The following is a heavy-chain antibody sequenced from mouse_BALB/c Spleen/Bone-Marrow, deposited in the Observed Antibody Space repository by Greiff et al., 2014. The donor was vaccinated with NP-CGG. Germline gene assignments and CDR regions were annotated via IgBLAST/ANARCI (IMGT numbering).Heavy chain of an antibody. D-gene: IGHD4-1*01. J-gene: IGHJ2*01. CDR2: IWGAGIT. Sequence: VQLQQSGPCLVAPSQSLSITCTVSGFSLTDYGVSWIRQPPGKGLEWLGVIWGAGITYYNSALKSRLSISKDNSKSQVFLKMNSLQTDDTAMYYCAKLTWDEGDYWGQGTTLTVSS. CDR3: AKLTWDEGDY. CDR1: GFSLTDYG. V-gene: IGHV2-6-5*01.